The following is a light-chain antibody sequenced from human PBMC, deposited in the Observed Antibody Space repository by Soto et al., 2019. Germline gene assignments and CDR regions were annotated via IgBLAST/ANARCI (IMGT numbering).Light chain of an antibody. CDR1: QGISRS. Sequence: DIQMTQSPSSVSASVGYRFTISCQASQGISRSLAWYQQKPGKAPKLLIYAASSLQSGVPSRFSGSGFGTDFTLTISSLQPEDSAIYYCQQADTFPITFGQGTRREIK. V-gene: IGKV1D-12*01. J-gene: IGKJ5*01. CDR3: QQADTFPIT. CDR2: AAS.